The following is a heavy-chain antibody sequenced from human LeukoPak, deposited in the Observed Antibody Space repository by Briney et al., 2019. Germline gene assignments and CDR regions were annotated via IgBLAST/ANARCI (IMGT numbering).Heavy chain of an antibody. D-gene: IGHD3-22*01. CDR3: ARERSGYYFD. CDR2: IYYSGGT. Sequence: SETLSLTCTVSGGSISSHYWSWIRQPPGKGLEWIGYIYYSGGTNYNPSLKSRVTISVDTSKNQFSLKLSSVTAADTAVYYCARERSGYYFDWGQGTLVTVSS. V-gene: IGHV4-59*11. CDR1: GGSISSHY. J-gene: IGHJ4*02.